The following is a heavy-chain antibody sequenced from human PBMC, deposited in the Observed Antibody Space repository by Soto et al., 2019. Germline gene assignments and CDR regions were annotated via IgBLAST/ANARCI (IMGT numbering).Heavy chain of an antibody. CDR2: IIPIFGTA. Sequence: AASVKVSCKASGGTFSSYAISWVRQAPGQGLEWMGGIIPIFGTANYAQKFQGRVTITADESTSTAYMELSSLRSEDTAVYYCARSDYYYDSSGYFGRSLAFDIWGQGTMVTVSS. V-gene: IGHV1-69*13. D-gene: IGHD3-22*01. CDR1: GGTFSSYA. J-gene: IGHJ3*02. CDR3: ARSDYYYDSSGYFGRSLAFDI.